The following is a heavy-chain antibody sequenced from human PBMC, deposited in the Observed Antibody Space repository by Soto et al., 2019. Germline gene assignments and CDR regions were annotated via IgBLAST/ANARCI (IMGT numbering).Heavy chain of an antibody. Sequence: SETLSLTCAVYGASLSDNYWSWIRQPPGKGLEWIGEINHSGNSNYNPSLNSRVSISVDTSKSQISLKLSSVTAADTAVYYCARGRGDLDYWGQGSRVTVSS. J-gene: IGHJ4*02. CDR2: INHSGNS. V-gene: IGHV4-34*01. D-gene: IGHD3-10*01. CDR3: ARGRGDLDY. CDR1: GASLSDNY.